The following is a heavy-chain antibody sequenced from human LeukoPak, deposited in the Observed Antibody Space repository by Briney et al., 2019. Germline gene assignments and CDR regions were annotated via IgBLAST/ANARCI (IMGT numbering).Heavy chain of an antibody. V-gene: IGHV2-5*02. J-gene: IGHJ4*02. Sequence: ESGPTLVKPTQTLTLTCTFSGFSLSTSGVGVGWIRQPPGKALEWLALIYWDDDKRYSPSLKSRLTITKDTSKNQVVVTLTNMDPVDTATYYCAHIGGALVPFDYWGQGTLVTVSS. D-gene: IGHD1-26*01. CDR1: GFSLSTSGVG. CDR3: AHIGGALVPFDY. CDR2: IYWDDDK.